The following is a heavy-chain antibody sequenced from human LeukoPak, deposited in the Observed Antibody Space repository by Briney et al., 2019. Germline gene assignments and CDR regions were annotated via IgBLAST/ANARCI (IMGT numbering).Heavy chain of an antibody. V-gene: IGHV3-30*18. CDR2: ISYDGSNR. J-gene: IGHJ4*02. CDR1: GFTFSSYG. Sequence: GGSLRLSCAASGFTFSSYGMHWVRQAPGKGLEWVAVISYDGSNRYYADSVKGRFTISRDNSKNTLYLQMNSLRAEDTAVYYCAKRWELGYWGQGTLVTVSS. D-gene: IGHD1-26*01. CDR3: AKRWELGY.